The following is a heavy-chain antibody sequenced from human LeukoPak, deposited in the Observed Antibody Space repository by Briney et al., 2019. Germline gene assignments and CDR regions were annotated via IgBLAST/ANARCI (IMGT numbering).Heavy chain of an antibody. CDR2: INTNTGNP. Sequence: GGSLRLSCAASGYTFTSYAMNWVRQAPGQGLEWMGWINTNTGNPTYAQGFTGRFVFSLDTSVSTAYLQISSLKAEDTAVYYCARESREWFGELVDYWGQGTLVTVSS. CDR1: GYTFTSYA. J-gene: IGHJ4*02. V-gene: IGHV7-4-1*02. D-gene: IGHD3-10*01. CDR3: ARESREWFGELVDY.